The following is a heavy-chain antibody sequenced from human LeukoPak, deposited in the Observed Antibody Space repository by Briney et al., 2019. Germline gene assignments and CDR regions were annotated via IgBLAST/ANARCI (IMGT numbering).Heavy chain of an antibody. CDR2: IYYSGST. CDR3: ARAVGRTYYDFWRGQPYYFDY. J-gene: IGHJ4*02. V-gene: IGHV4-31*03. CDR1: GGSISSGGYY. D-gene: IGHD3-3*01. Sequence: SETPSLTCTVSGGSISSGGYYWSWVRQHPGKGLEWIGYIYYSGSTYYNPSLKSRVTISVDTSKNQFSLKLSSVTAADTAVYYCARAVGRTYYDFWRGQPYYFDYWGQGTLVTVSS.